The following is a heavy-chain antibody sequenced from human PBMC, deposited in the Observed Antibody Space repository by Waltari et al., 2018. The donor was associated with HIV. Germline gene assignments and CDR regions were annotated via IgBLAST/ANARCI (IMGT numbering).Heavy chain of an antibody. CDR3: TRQLITAGSTRRGPWDL. CDR1: GGSISSSDFF. J-gene: IGHJ5*02. CDR2: VIYTGNA. D-gene: IGHD1-1*01. Sequence: QLQLQASGPGLVKPSETLSLTCSVSGGSISSSDFFLAWVRQPPGKGLEWIGIVIYTGNAYYNPALKRRVTISVDTSKNQFSLHLHSGTAADTAFYYCTRQLITAGSTRRGPWDLWGQGTLATVSS. V-gene: IGHV4-39*01.